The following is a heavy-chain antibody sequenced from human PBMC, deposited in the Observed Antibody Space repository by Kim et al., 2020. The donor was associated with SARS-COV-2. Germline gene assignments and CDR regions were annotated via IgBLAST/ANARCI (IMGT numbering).Heavy chain of an antibody. J-gene: IGHJ4*02. CDR3: ARDTPFSSDGSDGY. Sequence: YADSVKGRFTSSRDNSTNTLYLQMSSLRAEDTAVYYCARDTPFSSDGSDGYWGQGTLVTVSS. V-gene: IGHV3-33*01. D-gene: IGHD3-10*01.